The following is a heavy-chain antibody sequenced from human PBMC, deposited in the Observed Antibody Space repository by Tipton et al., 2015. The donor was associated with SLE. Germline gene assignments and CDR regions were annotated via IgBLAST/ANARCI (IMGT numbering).Heavy chain of an antibody. V-gene: IGHV4-34*01. CDR2: INHSGST. CDR3: ARGTCTVVREGLDY. D-gene: IGHD4-23*01. CDR1: GGSFSGYY. J-gene: IGHJ4*02. Sequence: LSLTCAVYGGSFSGYYWSWIRQPPGKGLEWIGEINHSGSTNYNPSLKSRVTISVDTSKNQFSLKLSSVTAADTAVYYCARGTCTVVREGLDYWGQGTLVTVSS.